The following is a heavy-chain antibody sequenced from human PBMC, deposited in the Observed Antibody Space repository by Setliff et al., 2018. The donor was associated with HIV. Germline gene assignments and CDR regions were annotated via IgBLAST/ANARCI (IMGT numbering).Heavy chain of an antibody. CDR3: ARGDVVQFRGALDP. J-gene: IGHJ5*02. D-gene: IGHD3-10*01. CDR2: ISSRGSVI. Sequence: GGSLRLSCAASGFTFNYHAMTWIRQAPKKGLECVAYISSRGSVIQYADSVKGRFTISRDNAKNSLSLQMNNLRDEDTAVYFCARGDVVQFRGALDPWGQGALVTVSS. CDR1: GFTFNYHA. V-gene: IGHV3-11*04.